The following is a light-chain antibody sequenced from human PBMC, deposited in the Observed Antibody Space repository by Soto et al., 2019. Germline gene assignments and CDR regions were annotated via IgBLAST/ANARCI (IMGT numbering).Light chain of an antibody. J-gene: IGLJ3*02. CDR3: SSYTTSSTLWV. V-gene: IGLV2-14*01. CDR2: EVS. CDR1: SSDIGAYNY. Sequence: QAVVTQPASVSGPPGQSITISCTGTSSDIGAYNYISWYQQHPGKAPKLMIYEVSNRPSGVSNRFSGSKSGITASLTISGLQAEDEADYYCSSYTTSSTLWVFGGGTKLTVL.